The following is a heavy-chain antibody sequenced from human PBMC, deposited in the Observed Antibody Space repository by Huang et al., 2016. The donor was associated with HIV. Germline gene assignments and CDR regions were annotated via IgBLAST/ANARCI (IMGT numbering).Heavy chain of an antibody. V-gene: IGHV3-30*18. CDR3: AKDNDLYYFDY. D-gene: IGHD1-1*01. CDR2: ITFDGKNK. Sequence: QVHLVESGGGVVQPGRSLRLSCAASGFTFRGYGVHWVRQAPGKGVEWVAVITFDGKNKYYADSVRGRFTVSRDNSQNTVSLQMNTLRAEDTAVYYCAKDNDLYYFDYWGQGTLVTVAS. CDR1: GFTFRGYG. J-gene: IGHJ4*02.